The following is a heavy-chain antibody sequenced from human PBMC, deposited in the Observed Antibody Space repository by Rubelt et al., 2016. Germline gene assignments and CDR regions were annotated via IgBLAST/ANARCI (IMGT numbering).Heavy chain of an antibody. J-gene: IGHJ5*02. CDR1: GYSISSGYY. V-gene: IGHV4-38-2*02. CDR2: IYHSGST. D-gene: IGHD4-23*01. Sequence: QVQLQESGPGLVKPSETLSLTCTVSGYSISSGYYWGWIRQPPGKGLEWIGSIYHSGSTYYNPSLKSRVPISVDTSKNQFSLKLSSVTAADTAVYYCARDKNRRDDYGGINWFDPWGQGTLVTVSS. CDR3: ARDKNRRDDYGGINWFDP.